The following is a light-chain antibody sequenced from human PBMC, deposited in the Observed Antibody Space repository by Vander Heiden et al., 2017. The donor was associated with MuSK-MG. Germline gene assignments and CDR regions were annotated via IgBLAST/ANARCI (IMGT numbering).Light chain of an antibody. CDR2: AAS. V-gene: IGKV1-39*01. Sequence: DIQMTQSPSSLSASVGDRVTITCRASQSIRSYLNWYQQDPGKAPKLLINAASTLHSGVPSRFSGSGYGTNFSLTISSLQPEDFATYYCQHIDSYPPLSFGGGTKVEIK. CDR1: QSIRSY. J-gene: IGKJ4*01. CDR3: QHIDSYPPLS.